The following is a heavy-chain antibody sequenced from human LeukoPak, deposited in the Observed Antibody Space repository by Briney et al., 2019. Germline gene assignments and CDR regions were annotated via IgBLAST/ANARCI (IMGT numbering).Heavy chain of an antibody. CDR3: ARDKIVATITRSYYYGMDV. V-gene: IGHV1-2*02. CDR2: INPNSGGT. J-gene: IGHJ6*02. Sequence: ASVKVSCKASGYTFTGYYMHWVRQAPGQGLEWMGWINPNSGGTNYAQKFQGRVTMTRDTSISTAYMELSRLRSDDTAVYYCARDKIVATITRSYYYGMDVWGRGTTVTVSS. D-gene: IGHD5-12*01. CDR1: GYTFTGYY.